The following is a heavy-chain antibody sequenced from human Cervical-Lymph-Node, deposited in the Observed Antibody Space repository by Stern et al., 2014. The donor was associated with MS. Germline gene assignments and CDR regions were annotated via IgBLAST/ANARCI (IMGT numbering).Heavy chain of an antibody. J-gene: IGHJ4*02. CDR2: ISGNGAYI. CDR1: GFTFSSYS. D-gene: IGHD4-17*01. V-gene: IGHV3-21*01. Sequence: EVQLVESGGGLVKPGGSLRLSCAASGFTFSSYSMHWVSQAPGKGLEWVSSISGNGAYIYYTDSLKGQFTISRDNTKDSLYLQMNSLRAEDTAVYYCARSGTVTTKFDFWGQGTLVTVSS. CDR3: ARSGTVTTKFDF.